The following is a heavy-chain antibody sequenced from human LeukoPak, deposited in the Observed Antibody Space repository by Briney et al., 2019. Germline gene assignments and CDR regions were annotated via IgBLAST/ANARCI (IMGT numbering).Heavy chain of an antibody. V-gene: IGHV3-7*01. CDR3: ARERPSGMLSFEA. J-gene: IGHJ4*02. CDR1: GFTFSSHW. Sequence: GGSLRLSCAASGFTFSSHWMSWVRQAPGKGLEWVANIKQDGSEKYYVDSVKGRFTISRDNAKNSLYLQMNSLRAEDTAVYYCARERPSGMLSFEAGGQGTLVTVSS. D-gene: IGHD3-10*01. CDR2: IKQDGSEK.